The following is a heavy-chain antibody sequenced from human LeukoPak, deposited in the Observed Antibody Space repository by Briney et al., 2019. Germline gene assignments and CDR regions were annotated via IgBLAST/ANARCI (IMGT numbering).Heavy chain of an antibody. CDR2: IYSGGST. D-gene: IGHD6-13*01. V-gene: IGHV3-53*01. CDR3: ARSVSSSWIYYFDY. CDR1: GFTVSSNY. J-gene: IGHJ4*02. Sequence: GGSLRLSCAASGFTVSSNYMSWVRQAPGKGLEWDSVIYSGGSTYYADSVKGRFTISRDNSKNTLYLQMNSLRAEDTAVYYCARSVSSSWIYYFDYWGQGTLVTVSS.